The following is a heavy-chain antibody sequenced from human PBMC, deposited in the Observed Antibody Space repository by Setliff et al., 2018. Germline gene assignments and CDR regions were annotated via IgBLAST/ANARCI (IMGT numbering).Heavy chain of an antibody. CDR2: LHTSGSS. Sequence: LSLTCTVSGGSISSGTYYWSWIRQPAGKGLEWIGRLHTSGSSNYNPSLQSRVSISVDTSKNQLSLKLDSLTAADTAVYFCARLPRTVTHFDYWGQGALVTVSS. CDR1: GGSISSGTYY. V-gene: IGHV4-61*02. D-gene: IGHD4-17*01. CDR3: ARLPRTVTHFDY. J-gene: IGHJ4*02.